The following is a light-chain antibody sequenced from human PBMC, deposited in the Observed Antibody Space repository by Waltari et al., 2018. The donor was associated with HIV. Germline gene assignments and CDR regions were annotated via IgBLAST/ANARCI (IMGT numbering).Light chain of an antibody. J-gene: IGLJ2*01. CDR2: EVA. Sequence: QSALTQPASVSGSPGQWITVSCTGTTNDIGTYNFVSWYQQHPGKAPKLVIYEVASRPSVVSDRFSGSKSGNTASLTISGLRAEDEAHYYCSSYTASSALEIFGGGTKVTVL. CDR1: TNDIGTYNF. V-gene: IGLV2-14*01. CDR3: SSYTASSALEI.